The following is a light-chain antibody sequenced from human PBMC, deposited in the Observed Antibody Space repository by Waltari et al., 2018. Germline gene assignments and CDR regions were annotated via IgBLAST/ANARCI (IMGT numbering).Light chain of an antibody. CDR3: SSCADSLTGLV. CDR2: KNN. CDR1: RGNISSNY. J-gene: IGLJ2*01. V-gene: IGLV1-47*01. Sequence: SGLTQPLGALGSPGQKVTIDRNGMRGNISSNYGTCYQQLPGTAPKLLIFKNNPRPSGVPDRFSDSKSGTSASLAITGLRSEDEADYYCSSCADSLTGLVLGAGTKVTVL.